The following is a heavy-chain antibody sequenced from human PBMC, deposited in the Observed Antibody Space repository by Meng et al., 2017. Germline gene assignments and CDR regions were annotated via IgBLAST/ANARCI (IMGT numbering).Heavy chain of an antibody. Sequence: GGSLRLSCAASGFTFSSYAMTWVRQTEVKGLEWVSAISGSGAGTYYADSVKGRFTISRDNSKNTLYLQMNSLRAEDTAVYYCARASYYYDSSGYYYEYFDYWGQGTLVTVSS. V-gene: IGHV3-23*01. J-gene: IGHJ4*02. CDR2: ISGSGAGT. D-gene: IGHD3-22*01. CDR1: GFTFSSYA. CDR3: ARASYYYDSSGYYYEYFDY.